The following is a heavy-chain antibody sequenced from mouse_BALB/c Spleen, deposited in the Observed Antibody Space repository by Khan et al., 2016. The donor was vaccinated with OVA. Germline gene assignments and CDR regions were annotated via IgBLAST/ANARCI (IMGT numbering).Heavy chain of an antibody. V-gene: IGHV3-2*02. CDR2: ITYRGTT. CDR1: GYSITSDYA. Sequence: EVQLQESGPGLVKPSQSLSLTCTVTGYSITSDYAWNWIRQFPGNKLEWMGYITYRGTTSNNPSLKSRISITRDTSKNQFFLQLNSVTTEDTATYFWARSDLGYWSQGTLVTVSA. J-gene: IGHJ3*01. CDR3: ARSDLGY.